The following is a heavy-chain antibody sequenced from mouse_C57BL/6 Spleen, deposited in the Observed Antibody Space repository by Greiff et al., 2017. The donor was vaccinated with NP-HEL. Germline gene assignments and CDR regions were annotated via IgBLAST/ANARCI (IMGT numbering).Heavy chain of an antibody. CDR3: ARNYYGSSYAMDY. CDR1: GFTFSSYT. D-gene: IGHD1-1*01. CDR2: ISGGGGNT. Sequence: EVMLVESGGGLVKPGGSLKLSCAASGFTFSSYTMSWVRQTPEKRLEWVATISGGGGNTYYPDSVKGRFTISRDNAKNTLYLQMSSLRSEDTALYYCARNYYGSSYAMDYWGQGTSVTVSS. V-gene: IGHV5-9*01. J-gene: IGHJ4*01.